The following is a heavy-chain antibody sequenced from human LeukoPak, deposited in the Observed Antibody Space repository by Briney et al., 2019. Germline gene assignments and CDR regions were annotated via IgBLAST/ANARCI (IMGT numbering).Heavy chain of an antibody. CDR1: GFTFSSYG. D-gene: IGHD2-8*01. CDR2: ISYDGSNK. Sequence: GRSLRLSCAASGFTFSSYGMHWVRQAPGKGLEWVAVISYDGSNKYYADSVKGRFTISRDNSKNTLYLQMNSLRAEDTAVYYCARVGTSSLRDWFDPWGQGTLVTVSS. CDR3: ARVGTSSLRDWFDP. J-gene: IGHJ5*02. V-gene: IGHV3-30*03.